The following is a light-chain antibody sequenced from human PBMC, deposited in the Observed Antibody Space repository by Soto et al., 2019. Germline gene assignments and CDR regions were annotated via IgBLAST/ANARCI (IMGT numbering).Light chain of an antibody. Sequence: QSVLTQPPSVSPTPGQKLTISSSGSSSNIGNNYVSWYQQLPGTAPKVLIYDNNKRPSGIPDRFSGYKSGTSATLGITGLQTGDEADYYCGTWDSNSYVFGTGTKV. CDR2: DNN. CDR3: GTWDSNSYV. J-gene: IGLJ1*01. V-gene: IGLV1-51*01. CDR1: SSNIGNNY.